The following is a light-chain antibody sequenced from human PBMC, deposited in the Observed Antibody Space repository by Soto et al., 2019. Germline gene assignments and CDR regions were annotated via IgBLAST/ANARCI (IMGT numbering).Light chain of an antibody. CDR3: HQTAANPWT. V-gene: IGKV1-39*01. Sequence: DIPMTQSPSSLSASVGDRVTITCRASQNIGVYLNWYQKKPGKAPKLLIHAASRLHSGVPSTFSGSGPGTDFALTISSLQPEDFATYYCHQTAANPWTFAQGTKVEIK. CDR2: AAS. CDR1: QNIGVY. J-gene: IGKJ1*01.